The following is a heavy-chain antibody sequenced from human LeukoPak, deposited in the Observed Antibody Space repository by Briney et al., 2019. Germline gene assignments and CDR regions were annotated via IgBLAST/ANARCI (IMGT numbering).Heavy chain of an antibody. Sequence: GGSLRLSCAASGFTFSSYAMSWVRQAPGKGLEWVSAISGSGGSTYHADSVKGRFTISRDNSKNTLYLQMNSLRAEDTAVYYCARASAAAGKGSVSRDQTLYYFDYWGQGTLVTVSS. J-gene: IGHJ4*02. CDR1: GFTFSSYA. CDR2: ISGSGGST. D-gene: IGHD6-13*01. CDR3: ARASAAAGKGSVSRDQTLYYFDY. V-gene: IGHV3-23*01.